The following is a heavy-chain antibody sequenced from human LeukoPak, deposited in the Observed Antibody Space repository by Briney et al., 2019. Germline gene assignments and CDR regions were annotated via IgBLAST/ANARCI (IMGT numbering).Heavy chain of an antibody. CDR1: GGSISSYY. V-gene: IGHV4-59*01. J-gene: IGHJ2*01. CDR2: VDYSGST. CDR3: ARVGSYCFDL. Sequence: KPSEPLSLTCTVSGGSISSYYWTWIRPPPGEGLEWIGYVDYSGSTNSNPSLKSRVTLSVDSSRNQFSLKVSSVTTADTAVYYCARVGSYCFDLWGRGTLVTVSS. D-gene: IGHD1-26*01.